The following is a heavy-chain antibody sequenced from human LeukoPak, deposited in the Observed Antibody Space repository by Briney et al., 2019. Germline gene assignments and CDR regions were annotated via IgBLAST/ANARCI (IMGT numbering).Heavy chain of an antibody. J-gene: IGHJ4*02. CDR1: GYTFTNHY. CDR2: INPGGGST. V-gene: IGHV1-46*01. CDR3: ARDEVAGTYYFDN. Sequence: ASVKVSCKASGYTFTNHYMHWVRQAPGQGLEWMGIINPGGGSTSYPQKFQGRVTMTRDTSTSTVYMELSSLRSEDTAFYFCARDEVAGTYYFDNWGQRTLVTVSS. D-gene: IGHD6-19*01.